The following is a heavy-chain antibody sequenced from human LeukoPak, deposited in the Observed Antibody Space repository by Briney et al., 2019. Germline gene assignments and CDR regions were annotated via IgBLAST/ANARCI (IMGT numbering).Heavy chain of an antibody. CDR1: GFTFSSYG. CDR3: AKEIPPYCSSTSCYKGFDY. Sequence: GGSLRLSCAEPGFTFSSYGMHWVRQAPGKGLEWVSFIRYDGSNKYYADSVKGRFTISRDNSKNTLYLQMNSLRAEDTAVYYCAKEIPPYCSSTSCYKGFDYWGQGTLVTVSS. D-gene: IGHD2-2*02. V-gene: IGHV3-30*02. J-gene: IGHJ4*02. CDR2: IRYDGSNK.